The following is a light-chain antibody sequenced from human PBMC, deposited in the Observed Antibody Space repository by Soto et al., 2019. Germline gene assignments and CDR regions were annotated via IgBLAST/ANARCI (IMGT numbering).Light chain of an antibody. CDR2: GAS. V-gene: IGKV3-15*01. J-gene: IGKJ1*01. Sequence: EVVLTQSPATLSVSPGERATLSCRASYGVSYNLAWYQQKPGQAPRLLIYGASARATGIPARFSGSGSGTEFTLTISSLESEDSAVYYCQQYSSWPPWTFGQGTKVDIK. CDR1: YGVSYN. CDR3: QQYSSWPPWT.